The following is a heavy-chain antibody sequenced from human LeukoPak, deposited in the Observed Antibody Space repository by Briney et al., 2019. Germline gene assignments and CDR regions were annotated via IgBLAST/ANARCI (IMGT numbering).Heavy chain of an antibody. Sequence: PSETLSLTCAVYGGSLSGYYWSWIRQPPGKGLEWIGEINHRGSTNYNPSLKSRVTISVDTPKNQFSLKLSSVTAADTAVYYCARGPGCSGGSCRPFDYWGQGTLVTVSS. CDR2: INHRGST. CDR1: GGSLSGYY. D-gene: IGHD2-15*01. J-gene: IGHJ4*02. V-gene: IGHV4-34*01. CDR3: ARGPGCSGGSCRPFDY.